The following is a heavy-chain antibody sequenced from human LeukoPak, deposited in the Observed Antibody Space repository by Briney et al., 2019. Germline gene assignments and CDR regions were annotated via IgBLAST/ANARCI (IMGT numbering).Heavy chain of an antibody. CDR2: IFYTGST. CDR3: ATLTGGDDAFDI. D-gene: IGHD4-23*01. V-gene: IGHV4-59*01. J-gene: IGHJ3*02. CDR1: GGSFSGYY. Sequence: SETLSLTCAVYGGSFSGYYWSWIRQPPGKGLEWIGYIFYTGSTNYNPSLKSRVTISVLTSKNRFSLKLSSVTAADTAVYYCATLTGGDDAFDIWGQGTMVTVSS.